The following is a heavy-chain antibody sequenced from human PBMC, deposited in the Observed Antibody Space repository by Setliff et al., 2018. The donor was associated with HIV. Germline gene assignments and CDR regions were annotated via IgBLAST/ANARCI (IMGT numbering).Heavy chain of an antibody. CDR2: INSYNGNT. V-gene: IGHV1-18*04. CDR1: GYTFTTYG. Sequence: ASVKVSCKASGYTFTTYGVNWVRQAPGQGLEWMGWINSYNGNTKFAQKFQGRVTMATDTSTTTAFMELRSLKADDTGIYYCSRSGVPRQWLGGIYGNYYMDVWGKGTTVTVSS. CDR3: SRSGVPRQWLGGIYGNYYMDV. D-gene: IGHD6-19*01. J-gene: IGHJ6*03.